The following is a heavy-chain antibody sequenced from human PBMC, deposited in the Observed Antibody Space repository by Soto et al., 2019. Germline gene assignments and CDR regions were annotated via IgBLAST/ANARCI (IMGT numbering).Heavy chain of an antibody. V-gene: IGHV4-59*12. CDR2: LYYGRSA. Sequence: SETLSLTCAVSGDSISSYYCMWIRQPPGKGLESIGYLYYGRSANYNPSLKSRVTLSVDTSTNQCSLKLSSVTAADTAVYYCARVWDFVIVIAASRNWFDPWGQGALVTVSS. D-gene: IGHD2-2*01. J-gene: IGHJ5*02. CDR1: GDSISSYY. CDR3: ARVWDFVIVIAASRNWFDP.